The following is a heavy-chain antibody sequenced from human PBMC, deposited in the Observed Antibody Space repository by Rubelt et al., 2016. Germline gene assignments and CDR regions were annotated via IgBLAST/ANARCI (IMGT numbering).Heavy chain of an antibody. V-gene: IGHV1-24*01. D-gene: IGHD6-13*01. CDR2: FDPEDGET. CDR3: ATTGRSWD. J-gene: IGHJ4*02. Sequence: QAPGKGLEWMGGFDPEDGETIYAQKFQGRVTMTEDTSTDTAYMELSSLRSEDTAVYYCATTGRSWDWGQVTLVTVSS.